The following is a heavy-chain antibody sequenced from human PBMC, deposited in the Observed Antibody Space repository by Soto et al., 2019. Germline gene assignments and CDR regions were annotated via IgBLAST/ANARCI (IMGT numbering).Heavy chain of an antibody. J-gene: IGHJ6*02. Sequence: QVQLQESGPGLVKPSQTLSLTCTVSGGSISSGGYYWSWIRQHPGKGLEWIGYIYYSGSTYYNPSHKSRVTISVDTSKNQFSLKLSSVTAADTAVYYCARGDSSSTRSNYYYYGMDVWGQGTTVTVSS. D-gene: IGHD6-6*01. CDR2: IYYSGST. CDR1: GGSISSGGYY. V-gene: IGHV4-31*03. CDR3: ARGDSSSTRSNYYYYGMDV.